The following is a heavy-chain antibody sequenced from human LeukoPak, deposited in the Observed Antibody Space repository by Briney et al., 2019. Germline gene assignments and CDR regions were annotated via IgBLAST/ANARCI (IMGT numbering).Heavy chain of an antibody. V-gene: IGHV1-8*01. D-gene: IGHD3-10*01. CDR1: GYTFTSYD. CDR3: ARLITMVRGVITVDWFDP. CDR2: MNPNSGNT. J-gene: IGHJ5*02. Sequence: GASVKVSCKASGYTFTSYDINWVRQATGQGLEWMGWMNPNSGNTGYAQKFQGRVTMTRNTSISTAYMELSSLRSEDTAVYYCARLITMVRGVITVDWFDPWGQGTLVTVSS.